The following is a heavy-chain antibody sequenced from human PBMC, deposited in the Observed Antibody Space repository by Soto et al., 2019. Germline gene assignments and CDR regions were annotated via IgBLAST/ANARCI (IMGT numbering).Heavy chain of an antibody. D-gene: IGHD3-3*01. J-gene: IGHJ5*02. CDR2: IYYSGST. V-gene: IGHV4-39*01. CDR3: ARHNYDFWSGYYPNNWFDP. CDR1: GGSISSSSYY. Sequence: SETLSLTCTVCGGSISSSSYYWGWIRQPPGKGLEWIGSIYYSGSTYYNPSLKSRVTISVDTSKNQFSLKLSSVTAADTAVYYCARHNYDFWSGYYPNNWFDPWGQGTLVTVSS.